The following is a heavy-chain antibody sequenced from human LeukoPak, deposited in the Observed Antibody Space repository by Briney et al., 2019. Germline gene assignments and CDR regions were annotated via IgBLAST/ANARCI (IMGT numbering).Heavy chain of an antibody. CDR2: IRSKANSYAT. CDR3: TRAKYSSSSGRGNAAFDI. J-gene: IGHJ3*02. D-gene: IGHD6-6*01. CDR1: GFTFSGSA. Sequence: GGSLKLSCAASGFTFSGSAMHWVRQASGKGLEWVGRIRSKANSYATAYAASVKGRFSISRDDSKNTAYLQMNSLKTEDTAVYYCTRAKYSSSSGRGNAAFDIWGQGTMVTVSS. V-gene: IGHV3-73*01.